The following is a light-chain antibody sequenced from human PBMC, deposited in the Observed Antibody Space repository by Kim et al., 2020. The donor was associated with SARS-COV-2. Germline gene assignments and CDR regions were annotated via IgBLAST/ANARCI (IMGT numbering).Light chain of an antibody. V-gene: IGLV7-43*01. CDR2: TAS. CDR1: TGAATSGYY. J-gene: IGLJ3*02. CDR3: LLYYGGVWV. Sequence: PGGTVTLTCASNTGAATSGYYPHWFQLKPGQAPRSMIHTASGRHSWTPARFSGSLLGGKAALTLSGVQPEDEAEYYCLLYYGGVWVFGGGTQLTVL.